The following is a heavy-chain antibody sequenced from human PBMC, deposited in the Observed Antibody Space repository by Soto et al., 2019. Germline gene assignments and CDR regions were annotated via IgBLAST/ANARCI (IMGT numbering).Heavy chain of an antibody. V-gene: IGHV1-8*01. CDR2: MNPNSGNT. Sequence: ASVKVSCKASGYTFTSYDINWVRQATGQGLEWMGWMNPNSGNTGYAQKFQGRVTITADASTSTAHMELSSLRSEDTAVYYCARARGCSGGSCYYYYYGMDVWGQGTTVTVSS. CDR1: GYTFTSYD. J-gene: IGHJ6*02. D-gene: IGHD2-15*01. CDR3: ARARGCSGGSCYYYYYGMDV.